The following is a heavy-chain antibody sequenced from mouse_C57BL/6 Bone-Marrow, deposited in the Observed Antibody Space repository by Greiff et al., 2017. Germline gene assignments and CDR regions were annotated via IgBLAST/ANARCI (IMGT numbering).Heavy chain of an antibody. D-gene: IGHD2-4*01. Sequence: EVKLQESGPELVKPGASVKIPCKASGYTFTDYNMDWVKQSHGKSLEWIGDINPNNGGTIYNQKFKGKATLTVDKSSSTAYMELRSLTSEDTAVYYCARSQDYDGYYYAMDYWGQGTSVTVSS. V-gene: IGHV1-18*01. CDR2: INPNNGGT. CDR1: GYTFTDYN. J-gene: IGHJ4*01. CDR3: ARSQDYDGYYYAMDY.